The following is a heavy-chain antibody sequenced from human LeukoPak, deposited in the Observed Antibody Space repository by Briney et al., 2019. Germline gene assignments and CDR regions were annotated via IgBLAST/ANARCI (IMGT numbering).Heavy chain of an antibody. CDR3: VLDSSGYSYFDY. V-gene: IGHV1-18*01. Sequence: ASVKVSCRASGYTFTSYGVSWVRRAPRQGLEWLGWISAYNGNTNYAQKLQGRVTMTTDTSTSTAYMELRSLRSDDTAVYYCVLDSSGYSYFDYWGQGTLVTVSS. CDR2: ISAYNGNT. J-gene: IGHJ4*02. D-gene: IGHD3-22*01. CDR1: GYTFTSYG.